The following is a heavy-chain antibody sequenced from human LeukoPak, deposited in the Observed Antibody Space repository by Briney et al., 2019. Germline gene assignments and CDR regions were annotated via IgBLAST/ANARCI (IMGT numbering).Heavy chain of an antibody. J-gene: IGHJ6*03. D-gene: IGHD1-1*01. V-gene: IGHV3-23*01. Sequence: GGSLRLSCAASGFTFSSYAMSWVRQAPGKGLEWVSAISGSGGSTYYADSVKGRFTISRDNSKNTLYLQMNSLRAEDTAVYYCAKDGYNWNLDYYYHYYMDVWAKGPRSPSP. CDR1: GFTFSSYA. CDR3: AKDGYNWNLDYYYHYYMDV. CDR2: ISGSGGST.